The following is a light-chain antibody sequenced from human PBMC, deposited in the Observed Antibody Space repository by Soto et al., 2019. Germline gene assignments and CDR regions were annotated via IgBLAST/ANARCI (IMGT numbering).Light chain of an antibody. CDR1: QSVSSY. J-gene: IGKJ2*01. V-gene: IGKV3-11*01. Sequence: EIVLTQSPANLSLSPGERATLSCRASQSVSSYLAWYQQKLGQAPRLLIYDASNRATGIPARFSGSGSGTDFTLTISSLEPEDFAVYYCQQRSNWPRTFGQGTKLEIK. CDR3: QQRSNWPRT. CDR2: DAS.